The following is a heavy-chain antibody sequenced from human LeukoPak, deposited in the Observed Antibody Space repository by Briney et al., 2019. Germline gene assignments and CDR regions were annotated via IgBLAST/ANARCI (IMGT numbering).Heavy chain of an antibody. J-gene: IGHJ4*02. D-gene: IGHD6-6*01. V-gene: IGHV4-4*07. CDR1: GGSISSYY. CDR3: ARGRTVAARPLGYFDY. CDR2: IYTSGST. Sequence: PSETLSLTRTVSGGSISSYYWSWIRQPAGKGLEWIGRIYTSGSTNYNPSLKSRVTMSVDTSKNQFSLKLSSVTAADTAVYYCARGRTVAARPLGYFDYWGQGTLVTVSS.